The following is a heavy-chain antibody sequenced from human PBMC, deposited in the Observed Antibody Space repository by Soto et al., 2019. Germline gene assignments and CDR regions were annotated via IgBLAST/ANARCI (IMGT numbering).Heavy chain of an antibody. D-gene: IGHD3-9*01. CDR3: ARGMAEGQIFYYFDY. J-gene: IGHJ4*02. CDR2: LSDSGDSI. CDR1: GFTFSSHA. Sequence: GGSLRLSCTASGFTFSSHAMTWVRQAPGKGLEWVSGLSDSGDSIYYADSVKGRFTIYRDNSMNTLYLQMNTLRVEDTAVYYCARGMAEGQIFYYFDYWGQGA. V-gene: IGHV3-23*01.